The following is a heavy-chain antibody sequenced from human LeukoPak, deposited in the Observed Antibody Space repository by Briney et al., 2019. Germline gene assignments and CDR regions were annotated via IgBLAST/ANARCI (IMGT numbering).Heavy chain of an antibody. Sequence: PGGSLRLSCAASGFTFSSYAMHWVRQAPGKGLEWVAVMSYDGSNKYYADSVKGRFTISRDNSKNTLYLQMNSLRAEDTAVYYCARERIAVAGEVTFDYWGQGTLVTVSS. CDR3: ARERIAVAGEVTFDY. V-gene: IGHV3-30-3*01. J-gene: IGHJ4*02. CDR1: GFTFSSYA. CDR2: MSYDGSNK. D-gene: IGHD6-19*01.